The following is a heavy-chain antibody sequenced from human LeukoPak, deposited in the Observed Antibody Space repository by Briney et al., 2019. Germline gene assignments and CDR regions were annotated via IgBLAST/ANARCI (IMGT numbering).Heavy chain of an antibody. J-gene: IGHJ4*02. CDR1: GFTFSSYW. CDR3: ARGQTTMTN. Sequence: PGGSLRLFCAAPGFTFSSYWMSWVRQAPGKGLEWVANIKQDGSEKSYVDSVKGRFTISRDNTKNSLYLQMNSLRAEDTAVYYCARGQTTMTNWGQGTLVTVSS. D-gene: IGHD4-17*01. V-gene: IGHV3-7*03. CDR2: IKQDGSEK.